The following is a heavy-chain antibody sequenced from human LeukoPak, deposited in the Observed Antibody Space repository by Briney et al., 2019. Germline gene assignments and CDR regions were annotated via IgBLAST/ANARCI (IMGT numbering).Heavy chain of an antibody. CDR1: GFTFSDYY. J-gene: IGHJ4*02. V-gene: IGHV3-11*04. D-gene: IGHD3-22*01. CDR3: ARYGFTMIRLSDY. Sequence: GGSLRLSCAASGFTFSDYYMSWIRQAPGKGLEWVSYISSSGSTIYYADSVKGRFTISRDNAKNTLYLQMNRLKVEDTAVYYCARYGFTMIRLSDYWGQGTLVTVSS. CDR2: ISSSGSTI.